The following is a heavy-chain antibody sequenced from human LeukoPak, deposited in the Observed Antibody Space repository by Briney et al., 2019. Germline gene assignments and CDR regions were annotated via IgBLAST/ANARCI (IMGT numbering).Heavy chain of an antibody. V-gene: IGHV6-1*01. CDR1: GDSVSSNSAA. D-gene: IGHD2-2*01. J-gene: IGHJ5*02. CDR3: ARRLTQYDCFDP. CDR2: TYYRSKWYS. Sequence: SQTLSLTCAISGDSVSSNSAAWNWFRQSPSRGLEWLGRTYYRSKWYSESAISVKSRIIINSDTSKNQFSLHLNSVTPEDTAVYYCARRLTQYDCFDPWGQGILVTVSS.